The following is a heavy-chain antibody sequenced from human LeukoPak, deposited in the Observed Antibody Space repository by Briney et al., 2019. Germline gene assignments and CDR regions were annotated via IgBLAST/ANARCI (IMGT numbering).Heavy chain of an antibody. V-gene: IGHV3-33*01. CDR1: RFTFSSYG. J-gene: IGHJ4*02. Sequence: GGSLRLSCAASRFTFSSYGMHWVRQAPGKGLEWVAVIWYDGSNKYYADSVKGRFTISRGNSKNSLYLQMNSLRAEDTAVYYCARLGVTTNGSYYFDYWGQGTLVTVSS. CDR3: ARLGVTTNGSYYFDY. CDR2: IWYDGSNK. D-gene: IGHD4-11*01.